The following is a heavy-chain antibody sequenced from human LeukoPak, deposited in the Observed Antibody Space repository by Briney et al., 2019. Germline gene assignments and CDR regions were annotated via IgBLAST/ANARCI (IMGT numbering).Heavy chain of an antibody. CDR1: GFTFSDYY. D-gene: IGHD3-22*01. Sequence: GGSLRLSCAASGFTFSDYYMSWIRQAPGKGLEWVSYISSSGSTIYYADSVKGRFTISRDNSKNTLYLQMNSLRAEDTAVYYCAKAGGSGYYDYWGQGTLVTVSS. CDR3: AKAGGSGYYDY. CDR2: ISSSGSTI. V-gene: IGHV3-11*01. J-gene: IGHJ4*02.